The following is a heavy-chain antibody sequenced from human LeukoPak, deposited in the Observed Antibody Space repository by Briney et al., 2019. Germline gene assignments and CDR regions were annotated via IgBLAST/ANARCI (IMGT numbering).Heavy chain of an antibody. CDR3: ARGVGSGSRLRAGDY. Sequence: QPGGSLRLSCAASGFTVSSNYMSWVRQAPGKGLEWDSVIYSGGSTYYADSVKGRFTISRDNSKNTLYLQMNSLRAEDTAVYYCARGVGSGSRLRAGDYWGQGTLVTVSS. J-gene: IGHJ4*02. D-gene: IGHD1-26*01. CDR1: GFTVSSNY. CDR2: IYSGGST. V-gene: IGHV3-53*01.